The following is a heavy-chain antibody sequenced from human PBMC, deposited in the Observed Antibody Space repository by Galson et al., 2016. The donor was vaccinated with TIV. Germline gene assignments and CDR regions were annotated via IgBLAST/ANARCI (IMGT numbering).Heavy chain of an antibody. CDR2: ISGYSGNT. Sequence: SVKVSCKASGYTFTDYGISWVRQAPGQGLEWMEWISGYSGNTNHAQKSQGRVTMTTNTSTRTAYMELRGLRSDDTAVYYVARDRMSPLVGATQDFWGQGTLVSVSS. D-gene: IGHD1-26*01. CDR1: GYTFTDYG. V-gene: IGHV1-18*01. J-gene: IGHJ4*02. CDR3: ARDRMSPLVGATQDF.